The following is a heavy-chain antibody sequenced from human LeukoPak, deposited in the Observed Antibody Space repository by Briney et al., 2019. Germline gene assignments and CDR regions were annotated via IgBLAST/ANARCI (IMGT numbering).Heavy chain of an antibody. CDR3: ARDLDCSSTSCFPIGEGAYYYYYGMDV. Sequence: GASAKVSCKASGYTFTSYGISWVRQAPGQGLEWMGWISAYNGNTNYAQKLQGRVTMTTDTSTSTAYMELRSLRSDDTAVYYCARDLDCSSTSCFPIGEGAYYYYYGMDVWGQGTTVTVSS. V-gene: IGHV1-18*01. CDR2: ISAYNGNT. J-gene: IGHJ6*02. CDR1: GYTFTSYG. D-gene: IGHD2-2*01.